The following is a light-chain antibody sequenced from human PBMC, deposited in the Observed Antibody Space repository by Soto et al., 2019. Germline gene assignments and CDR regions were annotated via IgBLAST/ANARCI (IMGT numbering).Light chain of an antibody. J-gene: IGKJ1*01. Sequence: EIVLTQSPGTLSLSPGERATLSGRASQSVTSTHLAWYQQKPGQAPRLLIYAASSRATGIPDRFSGSGSGTGFTLTISRLEPEDFAVYYCQQYGSSPWTFGQGTKVEIK. CDR1: QSVTSTH. CDR2: AAS. V-gene: IGKV3-20*01. CDR3: QQYGSSPWT.